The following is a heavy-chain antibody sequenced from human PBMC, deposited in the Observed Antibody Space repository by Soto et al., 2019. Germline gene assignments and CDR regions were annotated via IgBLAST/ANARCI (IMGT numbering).Heavy chain of an antibody. Sequence: ASVKVSCKASGYTFTSYYMHWVRQAPGQGLEWMGIINPSGGSTSYAQKFQGRVTMTRDTSTSTVYMELSSLRSEDTAVYYCARDPPRYSSGWYNQLDYWGQGTLVTVSS. CDR3: ARDPPRYSSGWYNQLDY. CDR1: GYTFTSYY. D-gene: IGHD6-19*01. V-gene: IGHV1-46*03. J-gene: IGHJ4*02. CDR2: INPSGGST.